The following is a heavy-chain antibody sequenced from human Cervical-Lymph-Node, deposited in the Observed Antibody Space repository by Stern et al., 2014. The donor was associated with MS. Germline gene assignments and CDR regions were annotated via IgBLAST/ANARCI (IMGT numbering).Heavy chain of an antibody. CDR1: GFTFTSSA. J-gene: IGHJ3*02. Sequence: QLVQSGPEVKKPGTSVKVSCKASGFTFTSSAVQWVRPARGQRLEWIGWIVVGSGNTNYAQKFQERVTITRDMSTSTAYMELSSLRSEDTAVYYCAAEPMYYSDSVGAFDIWGQGTMVTVSS. D-gene: IGHD3-22*01. V-gene: IGHV1-58*01. CDR3: AAEPMYYSDSVGAFDI. CDR2: IVVGSGNT.